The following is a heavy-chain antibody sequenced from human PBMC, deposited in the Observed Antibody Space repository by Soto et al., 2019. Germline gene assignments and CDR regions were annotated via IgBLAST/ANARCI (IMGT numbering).Heavy chain of an antibody. CDR2: ISYDGSNK. Sequence: GGSLRLSCAASGFTFSSYGMHWVRQAPGKGLEWVAVISYDGSNKYYADSVKGRFTISRDNSKNTLYLQMNSLRAEDTAVYYCAKDIEYSSSSARLDYWGQGTLVTVSS. V-gene: IGHV3-30*18. J-gene: IGHJ4*02. CDR3: AKDIEYSSSSARLDY. CDR1: GFTFSSYG. D-gene: IGHD6-6*01.